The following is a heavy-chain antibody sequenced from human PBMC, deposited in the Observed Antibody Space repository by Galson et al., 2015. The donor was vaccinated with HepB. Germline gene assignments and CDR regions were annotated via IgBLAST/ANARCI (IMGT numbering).Heavy chain of an antibody. D-gene: IGHD4-11*01. CDR2: ISSSGSTI. V-gene: IGHV3-11*01. Sequence: SLRLSCAASGFTFSDYYMSWIRQAPGKGLEWVSYISSSGSTIYYADSVKGRFTISRDNAKNSLYLQMNSLRAEDTAVYYCAKASRDSNYYFDCWGQGTLVTVSS. CDR3: AKASRDSNYYFDC. J-gene: IGHJ4*02. CDR1: GFTFSDYY.